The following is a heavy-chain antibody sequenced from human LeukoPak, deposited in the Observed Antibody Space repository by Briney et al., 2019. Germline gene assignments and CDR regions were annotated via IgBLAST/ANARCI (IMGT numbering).Heavy chain of an antibody. CDR2: MNPNSGNT. D-gene: IGHD6-19*01. J-gene: IGHJ1*01. Sequence: GASVKVSCKASGYTFSSYDINWVRQATGQGLERMGWMNPNSGNTGYAQKFQGRLNMTRNTSISTAYMELSSLRSEDTAVYYCARRVGSGWPVQHWGQGTLVTVSS. V-gene: IGHV1-8*01. CDR1: GYTFSSYD. CDR3: ARRVGSGWPVQH.